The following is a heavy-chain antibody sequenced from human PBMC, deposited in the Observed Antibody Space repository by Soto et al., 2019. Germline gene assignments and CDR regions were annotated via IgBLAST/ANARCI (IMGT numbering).Heavy chain of an antibody. V-gene: IGHV1-18*01. Sequence: ASVKVSCKASGYTFASYGISWVRQAPGQGLEWMGWISAYNGNTNYAQKLQGRVTMTTDTSTSTAYMELRSLRSDDTAVYYCARDSTELGYYYGMDVWGQGTTVTVSS. CDR2: ISAYNGNT. CDR3: ARDSTELGYYYGMDV. J-gene: IGHJ6*02. D-gene: IGHD6-6*01. CDR1: GYTFASYG.